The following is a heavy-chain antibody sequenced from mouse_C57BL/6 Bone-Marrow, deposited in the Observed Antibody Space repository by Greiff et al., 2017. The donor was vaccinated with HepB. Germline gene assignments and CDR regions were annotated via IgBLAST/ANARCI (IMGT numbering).Heavy chain of an antibody. CDR2: ILPGSGST. CDR1: GYTFTGYW. D-gene: IGHD1-1*01. Sequence: VQLQQSGAELMKPGASVKLSCKAPGYTFTGYWIEWVKQRPGHGLEWIGEILPGSGSTNYNEKFKGKATFTADPSSNAAYMQLSSLTTEDSAIYYCAITTVVGRTCRDYWGQGTSVTVSS. J-gene: IGHJ4*01. CDR3: AITTVVGRTCRDY. V-gene: IGHV1-9*01.